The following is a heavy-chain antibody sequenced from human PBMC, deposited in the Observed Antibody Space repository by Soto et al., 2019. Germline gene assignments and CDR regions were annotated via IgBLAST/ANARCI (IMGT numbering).Heavy chain of an antibody. CDR1: GYTFTSYG. CDR2: ISAYNGNT. V-gene: IGHV1-18*01. CDR3: ARGVSRTALYYYYYMDV. J-gene: IGHJ6*03. D-gene: IGHD1-1*01. Sequence: GASVKVSCKASGYTFTSYGISWVRQAPGQGLEWMGWISAYNGNTNYARKLQGRVTMTTDTSTSTAYMELRSLRSDDTAVYYCARGVSRTALYYYYYMDVWGKGTTVTVSS.